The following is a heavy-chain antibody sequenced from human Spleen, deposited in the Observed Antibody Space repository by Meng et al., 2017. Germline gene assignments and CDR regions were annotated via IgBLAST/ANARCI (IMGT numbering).Heavy chain of an antibody. CDR1: GGSISGGDYY. Sequence: QVQLQESGPGLVKPSQTLSLTCTVFGGSISGGDYYWSWIRQPPGKGLEWIGYIHFSGSTYYNPSLNSRITISVDMSRNQFSLRLTSVTSADMAVYYCARYVFDSSSLYSNWFDPWGQGTLVTVSS. D-gene: IGHD3-22*01. V-gene: IGHV4-30-4*01. CDR3: ARYVFDSSSLYSNWFDP. J-gene: IGHJ5*02. CDR2: IHFSGST.